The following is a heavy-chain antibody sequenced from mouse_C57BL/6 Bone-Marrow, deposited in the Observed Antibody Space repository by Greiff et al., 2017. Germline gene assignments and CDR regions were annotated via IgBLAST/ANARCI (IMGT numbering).Heavy chain of an antibody. CDR1: GYSFTGYY. Sequence: VQLQQSGPELVKPGASVKISCKASGYSFTGYYMNWVKQSPEKSLEWIGEIKPSTGGTTYNQKFKAKATLTVDKSSSTAYMQLKSLTSEDSAVYYCARGGLGGFAYWGQGTLVTVSA. V-gene: IGHV1-42*01. D-gene: IGHD2-4*01. J-gene: IGHJ3*01. CDR2: IKPSTGGT. CDR3: ARGGLGGFAY.